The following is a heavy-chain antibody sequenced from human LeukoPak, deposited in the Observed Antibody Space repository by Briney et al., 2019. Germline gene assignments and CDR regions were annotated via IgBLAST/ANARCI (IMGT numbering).Heavy chain of an antibody. CDR3: ATEHYDSSGYYRNP. J-gene: IGHJ5*02. V-gene: IGHV1-24*01. CDR2: FDPEDGET. Sequence: VASVKVSRKVSGYTLTELSMHWVRQAPGKGLEWMGGFDPEDGETIYAQKFQGRVTMTEDTSTDTAYMELSSLRSEDTAVYYCATEHYDSSGYYRNPWGQGTLVTVSS. CDR1: GYTLTELS. D-gene: IGHD3-22*01.